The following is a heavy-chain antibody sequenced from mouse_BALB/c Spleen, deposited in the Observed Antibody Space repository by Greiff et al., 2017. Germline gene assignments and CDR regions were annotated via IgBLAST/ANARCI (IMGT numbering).Heavy chain of an antibody. J-gene: IGHJ2*01. CDR3: ARRSSYPYYFDY. CDR2: IDPANGNT. D-gene: IGHD3-1*01. V-gene: IGHV14-3*02. CDR1: GFNIKDTY. Sequence: EVQLQQSGAELVKPGASVKLSCTASGFNIKDTYMHWVKQRPEQGLEWIGRIDPANGNTKYDPKFQGKATITADTSSNTAYLQLSSLTSEDTAVYYCARRSSYPYYFDYWGQGTTLTVSS.